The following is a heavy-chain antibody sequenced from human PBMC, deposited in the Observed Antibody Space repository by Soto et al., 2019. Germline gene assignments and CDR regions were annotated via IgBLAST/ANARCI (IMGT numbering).Heavy chain of an antibody. V-gene: IGHV1-69*01. CDR3: ARPLRDRNYYYGMAV. D-gene: IGHD3-22*01. CDR1: GGTFSKYA. CDR2: TIPMFGTP. J-gene: IGHJ6*02. Sequence: QVQLVQSGAEMQQPGASVRVSCKASGGTFSKYAFSWVRQAPGQGLEWLGGTIPMFGTPNYAQKFQGRVAISADESTATVYMELRRLRSEDTAVYFCARPLRDRNYYYGMAVWGQGTTVTVSS.